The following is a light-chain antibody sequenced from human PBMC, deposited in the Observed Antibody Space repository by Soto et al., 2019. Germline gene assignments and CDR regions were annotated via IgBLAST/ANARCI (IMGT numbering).Light chain of an antibody. J-gene: IGKJ1*01. CDR1: QSISNW. CDR3: QKYNDNSRT. Sequence: DIQMTQSPSTLPASVGDRVTITCRASQSISNWLAWYQQKPGTAPKVLIYHASNLQSGVPSRFSGSGSGTEFTLTINGLQPDDFATYYCQKYNDNSRTFGQGTKVDIK. CDR2: HAS. V-gene: IGKV1-5*01.